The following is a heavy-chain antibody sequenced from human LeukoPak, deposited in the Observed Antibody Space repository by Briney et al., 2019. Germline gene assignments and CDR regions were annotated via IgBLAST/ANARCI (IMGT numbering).Heavy chain of an antibody. J-gene: IGHJ6*03. CDR1: GFTFSSYS. D-gene: IGHD2-2*01. Sequence: GGSLRLSCAASGFTFSSYSMNWVRQAPGKGLEWVSSISSSSSYIYYADSVKGRFTISRDNSKSTLYLQMNNLRAEDTAVYYCAKHWSYCSTTSCFFNYYYYYMDVWGKGTTVTVSS. V-gene: IGHV3-21*04. CDR2: ISSSSSYI. CDR3: AKHWSYCSTTSCFFNYYYYYMDV.